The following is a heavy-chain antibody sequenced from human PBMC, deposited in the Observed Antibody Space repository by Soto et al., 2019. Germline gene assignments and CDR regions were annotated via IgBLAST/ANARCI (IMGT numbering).Heavy chain of an antibody. CDR2: ISGGGGST. D-gene: IGHD3-22*01. CDR1: GFTFSSYC. CDR3: AKAGVAITMIVPIDY. J-gene: IGHJ4*02. Sequence: GGSLRLSCAASGFTFSSYCMSWVRQAPGKGLEWVSAISGGGGSTYYADSVKGRFTISRDNSKNTLYLQMNSLRAEDTAVYYCAKAGVAITMIVPIDYWGQGTLVTVSS. V-gene: IGHV3-23*01.